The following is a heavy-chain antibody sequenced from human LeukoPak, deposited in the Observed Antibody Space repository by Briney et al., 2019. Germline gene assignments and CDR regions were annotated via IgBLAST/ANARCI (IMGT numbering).Heavy chain of an antibody. V-gene: IGHV1-2*02. CDR2: MNPNSGGT. Sequence: ASVKVSCKASGYTFTCYYMHWVRQAPGQGLEWMGWMNPNSGGTNYAQKFQGRVTMTRDTSLSTASVEVSRLRSYDTAMYYCARYDEGTIGTLISNWGQGTLVTVSS. J-gene: IGHJ4*02. CDR3: ARYDEGTIGTLISN. D-gene: IGHD1-14*01. CDR1: GYTFTCYY.